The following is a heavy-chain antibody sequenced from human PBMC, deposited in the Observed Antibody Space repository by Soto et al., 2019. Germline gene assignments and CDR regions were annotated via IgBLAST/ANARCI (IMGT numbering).Heavy chain of an antibody. D-gene: IGHD3-22*01. CDR1: GGSISSYY. CDR2: IYYSGST. J-gene: IGHJ4*02. CDR3: ARDLRGYYDSSGYYYGYFDY. Sequence: SETLSLTCTVSGGSISSYYWSWIRQPPGKGLEWIGYIYYSGSTNYNPSLKSRVTISVDTSKNQFSLKLSSVTAADTAVYYCARDLRGYYDSSGYYYGYFDYWGQGTLVTVSS. V-gene: IGHV4-59*01.